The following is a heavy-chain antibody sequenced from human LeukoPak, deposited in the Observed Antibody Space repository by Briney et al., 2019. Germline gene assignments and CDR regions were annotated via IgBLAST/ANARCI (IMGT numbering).Heavy chain of an antibody. CDR2: INHSGST. Sequence: PSETLSLTCAVYGGSFSGYYWSWIRQPPGKGLEWIGEINHSGSTNYSPSLKSRVTISVDTSKNQFSLKLSSVTAADTAVYYCARHPDYYYYYMDVWGKGTTVTISS. V-gene: IGHV4-34*01. CDR1: GGSFSGYY. J-gene: IGHJ6*03. CDR3: ARHPDYYYYYMDV.